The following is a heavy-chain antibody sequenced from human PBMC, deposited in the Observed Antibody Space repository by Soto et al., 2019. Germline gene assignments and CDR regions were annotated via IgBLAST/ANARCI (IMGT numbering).Heavy chain of an antibody. D-gene: IGHD3-16*01. Sequence: QVQLQESGPGLVKPSETLSLTCNVSGDSMSTYYWSWVRQPAGKGLEWIGRIWTSGSTTYNPSLTSRVTMSIDTSNKHFSLDLKSVTAADTAVYYCARTVGAAYYFDFWGQGVLVTVSS. CDR3: ARTVGAAYYFDF. CDR1: GDSMSTYY. V-gene: IGHV4-4*07. CDR2: IWTSGST. J-gene: IGHJ4*02.